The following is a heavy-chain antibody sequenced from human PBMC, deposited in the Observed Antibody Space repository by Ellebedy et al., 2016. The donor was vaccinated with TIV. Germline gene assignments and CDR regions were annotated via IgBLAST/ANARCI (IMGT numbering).Heavy chain of an antibody. D-gene: IGHD3-10*01. J-gene: IGHJ4*02. CDR1: GFTFTSYA. Sequence: GGSLRLXCAASGFTFTSYAMSWVRQAPGKGLEWVSGISASGGSTPDADSVRGRFTVSRDNAKNSLFLQMNSLRADDTAVYFCARDKGAMSTTLGSRFDYWGQGNLVSVSS. CDR2: ISASGGST. CDR3: ARDKGAMSTTLGSRFDY. V-gene: IGHV3-23*01.